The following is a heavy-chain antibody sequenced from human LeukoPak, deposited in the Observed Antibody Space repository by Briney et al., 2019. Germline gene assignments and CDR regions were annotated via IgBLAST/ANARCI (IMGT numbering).Heavy chain of an antibody. Sequence: RSLRLSCTGSGFNFVDHAMTWVRQAPGKGLEWVGFIRSKAYGGTGQYAASVKGRFTISRDDSKSIAYLQMNSLKAEDTAVYYCVRVIRGFNANGDYWGQGTLVTVSS. D-gene: IGHD5-24*01. J-gene: IGHJ4*02. CDR1: GFNFVDHA. V-gene: IGHV3-49*04. CDR2: IRSKAYGGTG. CDR3: VRVIRGFNANGDY.